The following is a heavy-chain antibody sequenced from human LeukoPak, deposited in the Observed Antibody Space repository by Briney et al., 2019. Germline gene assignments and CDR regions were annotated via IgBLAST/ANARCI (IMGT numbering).Heavy chain of an antibody. CDR2: ISGSGGST. V-gene: IGHV3-23*01. Sequence: GRSLRLSCAASGFTFSNYGMHWVRQAPGKGLEWVSAISGSGGSTYYADSVKGRFTISRDNSKNTLYLQMNSLRAEDTAVYYCAKEGSGWYGFDYWGQGTLVTVSS. D-gene: IGHD6-19*01. CDR3: AKEGSGWYGFDY. CDR1: GFTFSNYG. J-gene: IGHJ4*02.